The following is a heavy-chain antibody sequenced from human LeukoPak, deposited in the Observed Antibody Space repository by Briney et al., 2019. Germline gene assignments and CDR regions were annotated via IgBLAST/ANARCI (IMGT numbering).Heavy chain of an antibody. V-gene: IGHV1-2*02. CDR2: INPNSGGT. Sequence: GASVKVSCKASGYTFTGYYMHWVRQAPGQGLEWMGWINPNSGGTNYAQKFQGRVTMTRDTSISTAYMELSRLRSDDTAVYYCAGDRFIAARTGRYFDYWGQGTLVTVSS. CDR1: GYTFTGYY. D-gene: IGHD6-6*01. CDR3: AGDRFIAARTGRYFDY. J-gene: IGHJ4*02.